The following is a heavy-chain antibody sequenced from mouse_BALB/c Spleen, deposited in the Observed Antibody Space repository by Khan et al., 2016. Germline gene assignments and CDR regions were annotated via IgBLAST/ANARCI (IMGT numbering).Heavy chain of an antibody. Sequence: EVQLQESGPGLVKPSQSLSLTCTVTGYSITSDYAWNWIRQFPGNKLEWMGYISYSGSTSYNPSLKSRISVTRDTSNNQFFLQLNSVTTEDTATYYCLRRPYGSSYWYFDVWGAGTTVTVSS. V-gene: IGHV3-2*02. CDR2: ISYSGST. CDR1: GYSITSDYA. CDR3: LRRPYGSSYWYFDV. J-gene: IGHJ1*01. D-gene: IGHD1-1*01.